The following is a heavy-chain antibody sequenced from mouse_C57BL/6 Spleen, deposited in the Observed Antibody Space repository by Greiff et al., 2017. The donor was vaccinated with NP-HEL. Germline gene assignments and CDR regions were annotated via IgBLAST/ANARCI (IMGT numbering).Heavy chain of an antibody. CDR3: ARSRGVYYYGSSYEEFAY. CDR1: GYTFTGYW. J-gene: IGHJ3*01. D-gene: IGHD1-1*01. CDR2: ILPGSGST. Sequence: QVQLQQSGAELMKPGASVKLSCKATGYTFTGYWIEWVKQRPGHGLEWIGEILPGSGSTNYNEKFKGKATFTADTSSNTAYMQLSSLTTEDSAIYDGARSRGVYYYGSSYEEFAYWGQGTLVTVSA. V-gene: IGHV1-9*01.